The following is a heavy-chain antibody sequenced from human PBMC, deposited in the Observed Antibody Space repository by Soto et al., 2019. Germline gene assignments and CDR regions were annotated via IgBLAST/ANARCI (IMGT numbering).Heavy chain of an antibody. V-gene: IGHV1-69*13. CDR1: GGTFSSYA. J-gene: IGHJ4*02. CDR3: ARDELAYCGGDCYLHYFDY. D-gene: IGHD2-21*02. Sequence: GASVKVSCKASGGTFSSYAISWVRQAPGQGLEWMGGIIPIFGTANYAQKFQGRVTITADESTSTAYMELSSLRSEDTAVYYCARDELAYCGGDCYLHYFDYWGQGTLVTVS. CDR2: IIPIFGTA.